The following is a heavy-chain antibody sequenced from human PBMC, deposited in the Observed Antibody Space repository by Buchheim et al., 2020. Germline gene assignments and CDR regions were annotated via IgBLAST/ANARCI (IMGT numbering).Heavy chain of an antibody. CDR1: GFALSTSGVG. CDR3: AHRLPASDRGWDGKIPDF. V-gene: IGHV2-5*02. D-gene: IGHD6-19*01. CDR2: IYGDDDK. J-gene: IGHJ4*02. Sequence: QITLKESGPTLVEPTQTLTLTCTFSGFALSTSGVGVVWIRQPPGKALEWLAVIYGDDDKCDNPSIKNRLTTAKDTSKNVVVITMTNIDPADTTTYFCAHRLPASDRGWDGKIPDFWGPGTL.